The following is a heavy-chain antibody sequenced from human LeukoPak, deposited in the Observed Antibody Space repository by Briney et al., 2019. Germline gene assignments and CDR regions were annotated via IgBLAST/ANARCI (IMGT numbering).Heavy chain of an antibody. V-gene: IGHV3-23*01. CDR3: AKADCGSMTCYVKDG. Sequence: GGSLTLSCVASGFTFNTYATNWVRQAPGKGREWVSAIREGDGSTMYADCVEGRFTISTHKSKNTLYLQMNRLRAEDWAVYYCAKADCGSMTCYVKDGWGKGTTVTVS. CDR1: GFTFNTYA. CDR2: IREGDGST. D-gene: IGHD2-21*01. J-gene: IGHJ6*03.